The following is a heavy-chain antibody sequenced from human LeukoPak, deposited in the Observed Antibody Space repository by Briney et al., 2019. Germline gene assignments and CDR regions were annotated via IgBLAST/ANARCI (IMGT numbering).Heavy chain of an antibody. CDR2: ISYDGSNK. V-gene: IGHV3-30*03. Sequence: GRSLRLSCAASGFTFSSYGMHWVRQAPGKGLVWVAVISYDGSNKYYADSVKGRFTISRDNSKNTLYLQMDSLRAEDTAVYYCATRGSYDILTGFPGDYYYGMDVWGQGTTVTVSS. CDR1: GFTFSSYG. CDR3: ATRGSYDILTGFPGDYYYGMDV. D-gene: IGHD3-9*01. J-gene: IGHJ6*02.